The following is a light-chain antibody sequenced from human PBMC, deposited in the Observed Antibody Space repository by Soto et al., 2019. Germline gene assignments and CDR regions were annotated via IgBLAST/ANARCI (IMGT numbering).Light chain of an antibody. J-gene: IGLJ3*02. CDR3: AAWDDSLWV. V-gene: IGLV1-44*01. CDR2: SNH. Sequence: QSVLTQPPSASGTLGQRVTISCSGSSSNIGSNTVNWYQQLPGSAPKVLIYSNHQRPSGVPDRFSGSKSGTSASLAISGLQPEDEADYYCAAWDDSLWVFGGGTKLTVL. CDR1: SSNIGSNT.